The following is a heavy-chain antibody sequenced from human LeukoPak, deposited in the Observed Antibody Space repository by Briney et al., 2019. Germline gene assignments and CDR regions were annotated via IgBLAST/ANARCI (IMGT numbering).Heavy chain of an antibody. CDR2: IYYSGST. V-gene: IGHV4-61*01. J-gene: IGHJ4*02. Sequence: SETLSLTCTVSGGSVSSGSYYWSWIRQPPGKGLEWIGYIYYSGSTNYNPSLKSRVTISVDTSKNQFSLKLSSVTAADTAVYYCARVNFSGTLRYWGQGTLVTVSS. CDR1: GGSVSSGSYY. CDR3: ARVNFSGTLRY. D-gene: IGHD2-15*01.